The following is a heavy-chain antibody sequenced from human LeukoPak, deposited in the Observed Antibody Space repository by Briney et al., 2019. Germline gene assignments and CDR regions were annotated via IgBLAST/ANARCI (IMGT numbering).Heavy chain of an antibody. D-gene: IGHD6-19*01. CDR3: AKGIYSRGWSYFEY. J-gene: IGHJ4*01. V-gene: IGHV3-23*01. CDR1: VFTFSNSA. Sequence: GGSLRLSCAASVFTFSNSAMSCVRQAPGKRLEAGSTLSGSGITTYYADSLKSRFTISRDNSNNTLYFQMNSLRAEHTAVYYCAKGIYSRGWSYFEYWGHGPLVPVSS. CDR2: LSGSGITT.